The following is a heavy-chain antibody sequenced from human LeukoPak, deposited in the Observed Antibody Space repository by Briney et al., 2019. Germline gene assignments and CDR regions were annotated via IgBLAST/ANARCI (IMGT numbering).Heavy chain of an antibody. Sequence: SETLSLTCTVSGGSISSYYWSWIRQPPGEGLEWIGYIYYSGSTNYNPSLKSRVTISVDTSKNQFSLKLSSVTAADTAVYYCARSRSSWYGAFDIWGQGTMVTVSS. CDR2: IYYSGST. D-gene: IGHD6-13*01. J-gene: IGHJ3*02. CDR1: GGSISSYY. CDR3: ARSRSSWYGAFDI. V-gene: IGHV4-59*01.